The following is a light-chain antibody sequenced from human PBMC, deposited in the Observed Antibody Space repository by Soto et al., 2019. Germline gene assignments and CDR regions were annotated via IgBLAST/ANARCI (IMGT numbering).Light chain of an antibody. CDR2: DVS. V-gene: IGLV2-11*01. J-gene: IGLJ1*01. Sequence: QSVLTQPRSVSGSPGQSVTISCTGTSSDVGAYNHVSWYQQHPGNAPKLMIYDVSKRPSGVPDRFSGSKSGNTASLTISGLQAEDEADYYCCSHAGSSVVFGTGTKVTVL. CDR3: CSHAGSSVV. CDR1: SSDVGAYNH.